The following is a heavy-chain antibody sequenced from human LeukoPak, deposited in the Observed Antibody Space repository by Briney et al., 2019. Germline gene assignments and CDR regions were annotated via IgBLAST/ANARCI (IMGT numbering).Heavy chain of an antibody. Sequence: ASVKVSCKASGYTFTSYAISWVRQAPGHGLEWMGWISGYNGNTKYAQNLQGRVTLTTDTSTSTAYMELGSLRSDVTAVYYYARPAVAGTKVDAFDIWGQGTMVTVSS. CDR1: GYTFTSYA. J-gene: IGHJ3*02. V-gene: IGHV1-18*01. D-gene: IGHD6-19*01. CDR3: ARPAVAGTKVDAFDI. CDR2: ISGYNGNT.